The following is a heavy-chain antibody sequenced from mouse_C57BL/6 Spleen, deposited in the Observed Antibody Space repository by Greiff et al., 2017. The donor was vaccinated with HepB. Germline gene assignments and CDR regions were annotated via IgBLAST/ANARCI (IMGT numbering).Heavy chain of an antibody. V-gene: IGHV1-82*01. Sequence: QVQLKESGPELVKPGASVKISCKASGYAFSSSWMNWVKQRPGKGLEWIGRIYPGDGDTNYNGKFKGKATLTADKSSSTAYMQLSSLTSEDSAVYFCARSEGLTGPWFAYWGQGTLVTVSA. J-gene: IGHJ3*01. CDR2: IYPGDGDT. CDR1: GYAFSSSW. CDR3: ARSEGLTGPWFAY. D-gene: IGHD4-1*01.